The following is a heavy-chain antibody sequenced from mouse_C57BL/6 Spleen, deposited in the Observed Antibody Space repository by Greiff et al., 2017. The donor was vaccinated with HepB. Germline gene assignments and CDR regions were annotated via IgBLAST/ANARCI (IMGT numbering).Heavy chain of an antibody. CDR2: IDPENGDT. D-gene: IGHD1-1*01. J-gene: IGHJ4*01. CDR3: TVLYYGSSYEAMDY. V-gene: IGHV14-4*01. CDR1: GFNIKDDY. Sequence: EVQVVESGAELVRPGASVKLSCTASGFNIKDDYMHWVKQRPEQGLEWIGWIDPENGDTEYASKFQGKATITADTSSNTAYLQLSSLTSEDTAVYYCTVLYYGSSYEAMDYWGQGTSVTVSS.